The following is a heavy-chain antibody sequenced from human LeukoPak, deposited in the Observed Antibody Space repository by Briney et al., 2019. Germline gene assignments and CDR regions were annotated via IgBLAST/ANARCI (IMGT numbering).Heavy chain of an antibody. V-gene: IGHV4-4*09. CDR1: GGSISHYF. Sequence: PSETLSLTCTVSGGSISHYFWSWFRQPAGKGLEWIGYIYNSGSTKYNPSLKSRVTISVDTSKNQFSLKLNSVTAADTAIYYCARNGDDSSDYYYFDYWGQGTLVTVSS. CDR3: ARNGDDSSDYYYFDY. J-gene: IGHJ4*02. D-gene: IGHD3-22*01. CDR2: IYNSGST.